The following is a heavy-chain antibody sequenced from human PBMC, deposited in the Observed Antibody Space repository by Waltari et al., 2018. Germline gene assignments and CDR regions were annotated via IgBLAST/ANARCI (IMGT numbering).Heavy chain of an antibody. CDR1: GFTFSSYA. V-gene: IGHV3-23*01. CDR3: AKVGGIAAAAEYAFDI. Sequence: EVQLLESGGGLVQPGGSLRLSCAASGFTFSSYAMSWVRQAPGKGLEWVSAISGSGGSTYYADSVKGRFTISRDNSKNTLYLQMNSLRAEDTAVYYCAKVGGIAAAAEYAFDIWGQGTMVTVSS. CDR2: ISGSGGST. D-gene: IGHD6-13*01. J-gene: IGHJ3*02.